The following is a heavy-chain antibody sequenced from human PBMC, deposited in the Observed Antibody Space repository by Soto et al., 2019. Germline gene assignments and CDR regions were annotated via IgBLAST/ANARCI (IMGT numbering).Heavy chain of an antibody. CDR3: ARDQAYCGGDCYLFGMDV. V-gene: IGHV3-33*01. D-gene: IGHD2-21*02. Sequence: QVQLVESGGGVVQPGRSLRLSCAASGFTFSSYGMHWVRQAPGKGLEWVAVIWYDGSNKYYADSVKGRFTISRDNSKNTLYLQMNSLRAEDTAVYYCARDQAYCGGDCYLFGMDVWGQGTTVTVSS. CDR1: GFTFSSYG. J-gene: IGHJ6*02. CDR2: IWYDGSNK.